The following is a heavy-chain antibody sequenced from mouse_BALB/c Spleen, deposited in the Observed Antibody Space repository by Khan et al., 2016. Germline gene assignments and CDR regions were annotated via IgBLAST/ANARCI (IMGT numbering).Heavy chain of an antibody. D-gene: IGHD1-2*01. CDR3: ARRAVRDYGAWFVC. CDR1: GFDFSRYW. CDR2: INPDSSTI. V-gene: IGHV4-1*02. J-gene: IGHJ3*01. Sequence: EVKLLESGGGLVQPGGSLKLSCAASGFDFSRYWMSWVRQAPGKGLEWIGEINPDSSTINYTPSPKDKFIISRDNAKNTLYLQMSKVRSEDTALYYCARRAVRDYGAWFVCWGQGTLVTGSA.